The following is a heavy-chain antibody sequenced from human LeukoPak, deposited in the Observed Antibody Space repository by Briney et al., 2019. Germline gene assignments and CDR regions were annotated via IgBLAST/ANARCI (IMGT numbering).Heavy chain of an antibody. V-gene: IGHV3-30*02. Sequence: TGGSPRLSCAASGFSFSDYGMHWVRQAPGKGLEWVTFIRYDGSNKYYADSVKGRFTISRDNSKNTLYLQMNSLRAEDTAVYYCAKRAVLTTFQSSLANYYYYMDVWGKGTTVTVSS. CDR2: IRYDGSNK. D-gene: IGHD1-1*01. J-gene: IGHJ6*03. CDR3: AKRAVLTTFQSSLANYYYYMDV. CDR1: GFSFSDYG.